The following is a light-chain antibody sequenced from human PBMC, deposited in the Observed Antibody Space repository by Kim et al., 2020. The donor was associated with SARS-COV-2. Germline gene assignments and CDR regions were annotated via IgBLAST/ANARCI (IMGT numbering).Light chain of an antibody. CDR3: SSYTTNDLYV. V-gene: IGLV2-14*03. J-gene: IGLJ1*01. CDR2: DVS. CDR1: SSDVGNFYNF. Sequence: QSITISGTGTSSDVGNFYNFVSWYQQHPGKAPKLIIYDVSDRPSGVSNRYSGSKSGNTASLTISGLQAEDDADYYCSSYTTNDLYVFGTGTKVTVL.